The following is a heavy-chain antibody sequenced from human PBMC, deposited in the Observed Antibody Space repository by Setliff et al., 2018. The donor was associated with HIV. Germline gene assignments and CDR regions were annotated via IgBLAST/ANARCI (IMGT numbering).Heavy chain of an antibody. CDR2: IHYSGSI. CDR3: ARDQNGYYYGSGSPPGWFDP. Sequence: PSETLSLTCTVSGGSISSHYWNWIRQPPGKGLEWLGYIHYSGSINYNPSLKSRVTISVDTSKNQVALKLTSVTAADTAVYSCARDQNGYYYGSGSPPGWFDPWGQGTLVTVSS. V-gene: IGHV4-59*11. D-gene: IGHD3-10*01. CDR1: GGSISSHY. J-gene: IGHJ5*02.